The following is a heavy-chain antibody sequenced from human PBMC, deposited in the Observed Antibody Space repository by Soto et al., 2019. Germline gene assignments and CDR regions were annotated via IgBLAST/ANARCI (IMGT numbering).Heavy chain of an antibody. D-gene: IGHD3-16*01. CDR1: GGSISSGY. J-gene: IGHJ5*02. Sequence: QVQPQESGPGLVKPSETLSLTCFVSGGSISSGYWTWIRQPPGKGLEWIGYIYHGGSINYNPSLKSRVIISVDTAKNQFSLSLSSVTAADTAVYYCTGSYYDMEGYSLDPWGQGTSVTVSS. CDR2: IYHGGSI. CDR3: TGSYYDMEGYSLDP. V-gene: IGHV4-59*01.